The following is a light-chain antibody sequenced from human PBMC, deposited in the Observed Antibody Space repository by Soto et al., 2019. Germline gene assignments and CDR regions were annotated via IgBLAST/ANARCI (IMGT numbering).Light chain of an antibody. Sequence: DVVLTQTPLSSPVTLGQPASISCRSSQSLVYSDGNTYLSLLQQRPGQPTRLPNYQISNRFSGVPERLSGRGAGTDFTLKISRVEAEDVGVYYGMQFAPVPRTFGQGTKLEI. CDR3: MQFAPVPRT. CDR2: QIS. CDR1: QSLVYSDGNTY. J-gene: IGKJ1*01. V-gene: IGKV2-24*01.